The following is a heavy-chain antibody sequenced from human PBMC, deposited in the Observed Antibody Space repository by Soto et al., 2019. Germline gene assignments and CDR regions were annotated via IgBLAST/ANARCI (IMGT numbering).Heavy chain of an antibody. CDR3: TTSGVSTRYGMDV. D-gene: IGHD4-4*01. V-gene: IGHV3-15*07. J-gene: IGHJ6*01. Sequence: EVQLVESGGGLVKPGGSLRLSCAASGSTVSNAYMNWVRQAPGKGLEWVGRMKSKSDGGTTDYAAPVKGRFTISSDDSKNTVYLQMNSLKIEDTAVYYSTTSGVSTRYGMDVWGQGTTVTVSP. CDR2: MKSKSDGGTT. CDR1: GSTVSNAY.